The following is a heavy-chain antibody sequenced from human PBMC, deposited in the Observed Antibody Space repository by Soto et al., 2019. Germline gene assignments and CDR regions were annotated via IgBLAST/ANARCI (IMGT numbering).Heavy chain of an antibody. CDR3: ARVWLASIATNWFDP. J-gene: IGHJ5*02. Sequence: ASVKVSCKASGYSFTSYGLTWVRQAPGQGLEWMGWISAYNGNTNYAQKFQDRVTMTTDTSTSTAYMELRSLRSDVTAVYYCARVWLASIATNWFDPWGQGTLVTVSS. D-gene: IGHD5-18*01. CDR1: GYSFTSYG. V-gene: IGHV1-18*01. CDR2: ISAYNGNT.